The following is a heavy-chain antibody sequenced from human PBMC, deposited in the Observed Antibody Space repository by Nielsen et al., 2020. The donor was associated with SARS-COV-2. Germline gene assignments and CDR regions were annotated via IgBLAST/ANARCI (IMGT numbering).Heavy chain of an antibody. J-gene: IGHJ4*02. CDR2: INPNSGGT. CDR3: ARDRPYCGGDCPFRS. CDR1: GYTFTGYY. V-gene: IGHV1-2*06. Sequence: ASVKVSCKASGYTFTGYYMHWVRQAPGQGLEWMGRINPNSGGTNYAQKFQGRVTMTRDTSISTAYMELSRLRSDDTAVYYCARDRPYCGGDCPFRSWGQGTLVTVSS. D-gene: IGHD2-21*02.